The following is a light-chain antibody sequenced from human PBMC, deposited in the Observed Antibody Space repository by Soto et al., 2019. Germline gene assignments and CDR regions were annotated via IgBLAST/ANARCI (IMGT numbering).Light chain of an antibody. CDR2: DAY. V-gene: IGKV3-11*01. Sequence: ELVKTESPATLSVSPGEGATLSCRPSQSVSSKLSWYQQKPGQAPRLLIYDAYNRATGIPPRFSGSGSGTDFTLTISSLEPEDFAVYYCHQRNQFGQGTRLEIK. J-gene: IGKJ5*01. CDR3: HQRNQ. CDR1: QSVSSK.